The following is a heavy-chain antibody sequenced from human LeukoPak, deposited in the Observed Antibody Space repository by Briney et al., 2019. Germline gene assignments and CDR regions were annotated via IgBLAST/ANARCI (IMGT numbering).Heavy chain of an antibody. CDR1: GYSLGKNYY. CDR2: IYGRAST. J-gene: IGHJ4*02. D-gene: IGHD3-3*01. Sequence: PSETLSLTCAVSGYSLGKNYYWGWIRPSPGKGLEWIGRIYGRASTSYNPSLMNRVTMSVDTSKNHFSLQLTSVTAAHTAVYYCARYDSRGSASTKFDYWGPGIQVTVSS. V-gene: IGHV4-38-2*01. CDR3: ARYDSRGSASTKFDY.